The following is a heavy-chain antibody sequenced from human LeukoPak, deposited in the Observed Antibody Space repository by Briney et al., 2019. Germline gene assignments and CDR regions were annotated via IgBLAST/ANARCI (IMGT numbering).Heavy chain of an antibody. V-gene: IGHV4-59*01. CDR3: ARDRGVGYFDY. CDR2: IYYSGST. D-gene: IGHD2-8*01. Sequence: SETPSLTCTVSGGSISSYYWSWIRQPPGKGLEWIGYIYYSGSTNYNPSLKSRVTISVDTSKNQFSLKLSSVTAADTAVYYCARDRGVGYFDYWGQGTLVTVSS. CDR1: GGSISSYY. J-gene: IGHJ4*02.